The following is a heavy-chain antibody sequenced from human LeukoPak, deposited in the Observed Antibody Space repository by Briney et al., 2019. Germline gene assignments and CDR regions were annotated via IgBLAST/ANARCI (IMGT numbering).Heavy chain of an antibody. CDR3: ARDRRSGGEAGPAY. CDR1: GFTFSSYS. Sequence: GGSLRLSCAASGFTFSSYSMNWVRQAPGKGLEWVSSISSSSSYIYYADSVKGRFTISRDNAKNSLYLQMNSLRAEDTAAYYCARDRRSGGEAGPAYWGQGTLVTVSS. V-gene: IGHV3-21*01. J-gene: IGHJ4*02. CDR2: ISSSSSYI. D-gene: IGHD3-10*01.